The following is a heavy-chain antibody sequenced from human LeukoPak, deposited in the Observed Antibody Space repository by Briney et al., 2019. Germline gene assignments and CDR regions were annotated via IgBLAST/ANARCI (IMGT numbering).Heavy chain of an antibody. J-gene: IGHJ4*02. Sequence: GGSLGLSCAASGFTFNSYAMSWVRQPPGKGLEWVSIISDSGSSTYYADSVKGRFTISRDNSKNTLYLQMPSLRAEDTAKYYCAKERSAGWPFDYWGQGTLVTVSS. CDR1: GFTFNSYA. V-gene: IGHV3-23*01. CDR2: ISDSGSST. D-gene: IGHD6-19*01. CDR3: AKERSAGWPFDY.